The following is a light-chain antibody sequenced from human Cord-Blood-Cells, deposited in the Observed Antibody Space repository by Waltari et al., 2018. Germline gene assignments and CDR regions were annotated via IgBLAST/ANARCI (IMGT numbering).Light chain of an antibody. Sequence: DIQMTQSPSSLSASVGDRVTITCRASQSISSYLNWYQQKPGKAPKLLIYAASSLQSGVPSRFRGSDSGTDCALLISSLQAEDVENYYGQQRYSTLFTFGPGAKVDI. J-gene: IGKJ3*01. CDR1: QSISSY. CDR2: AAS. CDR3: QQRYSTLFT. V-gene: IGKV1-39*01.